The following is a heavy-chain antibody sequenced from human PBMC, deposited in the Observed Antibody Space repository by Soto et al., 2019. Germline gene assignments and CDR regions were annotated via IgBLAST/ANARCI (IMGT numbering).Heavy chain of an antibody. Sequence: PGWSLRLSCAAPGFTFSIHAMTWVRQAPGKGLEWVSTTGVTGRTTYYADSVKRRFTVSXXXSXXXXXLXXSRXRAXDKAVYYCATVHHTSRSFDYWGQGTLVTVSS. CDR3: ATVHHTSRSFDY. CDR2: TGVTGRTT. V-gene: IGHV3-23*01. J-gene: IGHJ4*02. CDR1: GFTFSIHA.